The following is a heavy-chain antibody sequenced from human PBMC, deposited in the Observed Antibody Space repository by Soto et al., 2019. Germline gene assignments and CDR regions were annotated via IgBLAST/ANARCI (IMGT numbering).Heavy chain of an antibody. J-gene: IGHJ5*02. CDR1: GFTFSDYY. Sequence: GGPLRLSCAASGFTFSDYYMSWIRQAPGKGLEWVSYISSSGSTIYYADSVKGRFTISRDNGKNSLYLQMNSLRAEDTAVYYCARAGNYDFWSGYYAWFDPWGQGTLVTVSS. V-gene: IGHV3-11*01. D-gene: IGHD3-3*01. CDR2: ISSSGSTI. CDR3: ARAGNYDFWSGYYAWFDP.